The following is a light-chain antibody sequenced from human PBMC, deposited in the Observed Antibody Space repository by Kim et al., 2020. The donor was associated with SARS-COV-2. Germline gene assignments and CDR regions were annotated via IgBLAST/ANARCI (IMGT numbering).Light chain of an antibody. Sequence: STGERAPLSCRASQTVCSTCLASYQQKPGQAPRLLIYSASTRATGIPDRFSGGGSGTDFTLTISRLEPEDFAVYYCQQYGTSPPYTFGQGTKLEI. CDR3: QQYGTSPPYT. J-gene: IGKJ2*01. CDR1: QTVCSTC. CDR2: SAS. V-gene: IGKV3-20*01.